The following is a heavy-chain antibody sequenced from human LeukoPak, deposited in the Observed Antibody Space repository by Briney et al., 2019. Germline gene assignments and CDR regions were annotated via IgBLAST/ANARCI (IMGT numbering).Heavy chain of an antibody. CDR3: ARGPYEYFYDGSAYLPY. J-gene: IGHJ4*02. V-gene: IGHV1-2*02. CDR2: IIPNSGGT. CDR1: GYTFTAYY. Sequence: ASVKVSCKASGYTFTAYYIHWVRQAPGRGLEWMGWIIPNSGGTNSAQKFQGRVTMTRDTSISAAYMELSRLKSDDTAVYYCARGPYEYFYDGSAYLPYWGQGTLVTVSS. D-gene: IGHD3-22*01.